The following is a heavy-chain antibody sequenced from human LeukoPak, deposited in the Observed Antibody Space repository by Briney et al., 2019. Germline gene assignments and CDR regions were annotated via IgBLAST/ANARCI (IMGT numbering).Heavy chain of an antibody. J-gene: IGHJ3*02. CDR1: GDSISSYY. D-gene: IGHD3-22*01. CDR2: ISYSGST. CDR3: AMNYYDSSGPDGAFDI. V-gene: IGHV4-59*01. Sequence: SETLSLTCTVSGDSISSYYWSWIRQPPGKGLEWIGYISYSGSTNYNPSLKSRVTISLDTSKNQFSLKLTSVTAADTAVYYCAMNYYDSSGPDGAFDIWGQGTMVTVSS.